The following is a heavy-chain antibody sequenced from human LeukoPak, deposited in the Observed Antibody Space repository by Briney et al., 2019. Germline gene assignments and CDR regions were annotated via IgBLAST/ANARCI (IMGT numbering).Heavy chain of an antibody. CDR2: MFYSGST. D-gene: IGHD1-26*01. CDR1: GGSIRSYY. CDR3: ARFLRGATNALEI. J-gene: IGHJ3*02. V-gene: IGHV4-59*01. Sequence: PSETLSLTCTVSGGSIRSYYWSWIRQTPGKGLEWIGYMFYSGSTNCNPSLKSRVTISVDTSKNQFSLKLSSVTAADTAVYYCARFLRGATNALEIWGQGTMVTVSS.